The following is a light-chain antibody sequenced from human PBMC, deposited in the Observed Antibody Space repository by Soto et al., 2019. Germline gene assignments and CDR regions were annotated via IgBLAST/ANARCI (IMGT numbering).Light chain of an antibody. J-gene: IGLJ1*01. CDR2: EVS. Sequence: QSVLTQPASVSGSPGQSITISCTGSSSDVGGYNYVSWYQQHPGKAPKLITHEVSNRPSGVSNRFSGSKSGNTASLTISGLQAEDEADYYCSSYTSSSTLYVFGTGTKLTVL. CDR3: SSYTSSSTLYV. V-gene: IGLV2-14*01. CDR1: SSDVGGYNY.